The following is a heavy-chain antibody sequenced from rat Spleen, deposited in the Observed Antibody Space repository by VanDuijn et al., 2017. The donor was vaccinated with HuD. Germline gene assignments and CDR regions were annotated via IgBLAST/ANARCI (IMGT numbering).Heavy chain of an antibody. D-gene: IGHD4-3*01. CDR3: ARQDTSGYSNWFAY. Sequence: EVQLVESGGGLVQPGRSLKLSCAASGFTFSNYHMAWVRQAPTKGLEWVATISYDGISTYYRDSVKGRFTVSRDNSKSTLYLQVDSLRSEDTATYYCARQDTSGYSNWFAYWGQGTLVTVSS. CDR2: ISYDGIST. J-gene: IGHJ3*01. V-gene: IGHV5-29*01. CDR1: GFTFSNYH.